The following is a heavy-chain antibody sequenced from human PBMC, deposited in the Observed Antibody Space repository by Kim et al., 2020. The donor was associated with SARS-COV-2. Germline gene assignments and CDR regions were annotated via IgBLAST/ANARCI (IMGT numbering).Heavy chain of an antibody. J-gene: IGHJ5*02. CDR3: ARQPGWDSSSWYKFDP. Sequence: SETLSLTCTVSGGSISSSSYYWGWIRQPPGKGLEWIGSIYYSGSTYYNPSLKSRVTISVDTSKNQFSLKLSSVTAADTAVYYCARQPGWDSSSWYKFDPWGQGTLVTVSS. D-gene: IGHD6-13*01. CDR1: GGSISSSSYY. V-gene: IGHV4-39*01. CDR2: IYYSGST.